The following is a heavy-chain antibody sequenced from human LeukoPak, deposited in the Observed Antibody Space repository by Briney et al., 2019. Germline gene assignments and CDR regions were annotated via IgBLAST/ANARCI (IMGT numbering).Heavy chain of an antibody. Sequence: KSGGSLRLSCAASGFTFRSYSMNWVRQAPGKGLEWVSYISSSSSYIYYADSVKGRFTIYRDNAKNSLYLQMNSLRAEDTAVYYCARASSSVLVVDHYWGQGTLVTVSS. D-gene: IGHD6-6*01. CDR2: ISSSSSYI. CDR1: GFTFRSYS. CDR3: ARASSSVLVVDHY. V-gene: IGHV3-21*01. J-gene: IGHJ4*02.